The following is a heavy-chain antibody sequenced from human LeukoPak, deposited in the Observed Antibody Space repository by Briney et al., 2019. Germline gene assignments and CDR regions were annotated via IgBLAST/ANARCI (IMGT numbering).Heavy chain of an antibody. V-gene: IGHV3-21*01. D-gene: IGHD5-18*01. Sequence: PGGSLRLSCAASGFTFSSYSMNWVRQAPGKGLEWVSSISSSSSYIYYADSVKGRFTISREHAKNSLYLQMNSLRAEDTAVYYCARDHVDTAMVRSYWGQGTLVTVSS. CDR1: GFTFSSYS. J-gene: IGHJ4*02. CDR3: ARDHVDTAMVRSY. CDR2: ISSSSSYI.